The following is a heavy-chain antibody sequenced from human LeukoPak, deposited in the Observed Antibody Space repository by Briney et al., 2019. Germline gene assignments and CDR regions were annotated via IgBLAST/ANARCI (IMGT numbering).Heavy chain of an antibody. Sequence: SETLSLTCAVYGGSFSGYYWSWIRQPPGKGLEWIGEINHSGSTNYNPPLKSRVTISVDTSKNQFSLKLSSVTAADTAVYYCARVQSITIFGVVIKPSYGMDVWGQGTTVTVSS. V-gene: IGHV4-34*01. CDR2: INHSGST. J-gene: IGHJ6*02. CDR3: ARVQSITIFGVVIKPSYGMDV. CDR1: GGSFSGYY. D-gene: IGHD3-3*01.